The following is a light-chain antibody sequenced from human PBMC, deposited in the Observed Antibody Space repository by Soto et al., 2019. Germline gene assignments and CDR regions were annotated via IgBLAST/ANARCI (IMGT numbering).Light chain of an antibody. CDR3: QTWGTGIQV. J-gene: IGLJ2*01. CDR1: SGHSSYA. V-gene: IGLV4-69*01. CDR2: LNSDDSH. Sequence: QPVLTQSPSASASLGASVKLTCTLSSGHSSYAIAWHQQQPEKGPRYLMKLNSDDSHNKGDGIPDRFSGSSSGAERYLTISSLQSEDEADYYCQTWGTGIQVFGGGTQLTVL.